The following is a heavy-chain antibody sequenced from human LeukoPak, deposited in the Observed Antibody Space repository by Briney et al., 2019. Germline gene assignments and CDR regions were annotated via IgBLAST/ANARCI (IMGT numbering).Heavy chain of an antibody. Sequence: SETLSLTCTVSGGSISSSSYYWGWIRQPPGKGLEWIGSIYYSGSTYYNPSLKSRVTISVDTSKNQFSLRLSSVTAADTAVYYCARAPGANDYWGQGTLVTVSS. D-gene: IGHD3-10*01. V-gene: IGHV4-39*07. CDR2: IYYSGST. CDR1: GGSISSSSYY. J-gene: IGHJ4*02. CDR3: ARAPGANDY.